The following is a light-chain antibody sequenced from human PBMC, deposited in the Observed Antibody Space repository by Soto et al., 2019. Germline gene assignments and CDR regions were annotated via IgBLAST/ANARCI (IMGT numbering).Light chain of an antibody. CDR1: QSLTGSY. V-gene: IGKV3-20*01. Sequence: ILFTQSPGTLSLSQGKIATLSCRASQSLTGSYLAWYQQRPGQAPRLLMYGAPSRATGIPYRCSGSGSGTDFTLTITRLEPEDFAVYYCQQYGSSRWTFGRGTKVDIK. CDR3: QQYGSSRWT. CDR2: GAP. J-gene: IGKJ1*01.